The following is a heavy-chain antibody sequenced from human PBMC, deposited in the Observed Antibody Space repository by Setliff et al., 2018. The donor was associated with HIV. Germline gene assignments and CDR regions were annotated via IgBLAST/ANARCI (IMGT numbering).Heavy chain of an antibody. CDR2: AIPMLGIA. D-gene: IGHD3-16*01. Sequence: SVKVSCKASGGTSSSYVINWVRQAPGQGLEWMGGAIPMLGIANHVHKFQGRVTITADKSTSTAYMELNSLRSEDTAVYYCARSSYYDVNSPFDYWGQGTRVTVSS. J-gene: IGHJ4*02. CDR1: GGTSSSYV. V-gene: IGHV1-69*10. CDR3: ARSSYYDVNSPFDY.